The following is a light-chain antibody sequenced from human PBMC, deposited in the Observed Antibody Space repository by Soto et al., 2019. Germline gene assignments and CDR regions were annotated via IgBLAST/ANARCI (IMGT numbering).Light chain of an antibody. CDR2: AAS. CDR1: QDINNF. Sequence: DIQMTQSPSSLSASVGDSVTITCRASQDINNFLAWFQRKPGKAPKSLIFAASSLHSGVPSRFSGSGSGTDFTLTISSLQAEDFGTYYCQHYDGYPQTFGQGTRLEIK. J-gene: IGKJ5*01. CDR3: QHYDGYPQT. V-gene: IGKV1-16*01.